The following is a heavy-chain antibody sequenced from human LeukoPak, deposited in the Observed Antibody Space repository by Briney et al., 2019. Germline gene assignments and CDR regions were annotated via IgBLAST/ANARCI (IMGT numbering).Heavy chain of an antibody. V-gene: IGHV3-9*01. Sequence: GGSLRLSCAASGFTFDDYAMHWVRLAPGKGLEWVSGISWNSGSIGYADSVKGRFTISRDNAKNSLYLQMNSLRAEDTALYYCAGGSTFSYFYYMDVWGKGTTVTISS. CDR1: GFTFDDYA. CDR3: AGGSTFSYFYYMDV. CDR2: ISWNSGSI. J-gene: IGHJ6*03. D-gene: IGHD5/OR15-5a*01.